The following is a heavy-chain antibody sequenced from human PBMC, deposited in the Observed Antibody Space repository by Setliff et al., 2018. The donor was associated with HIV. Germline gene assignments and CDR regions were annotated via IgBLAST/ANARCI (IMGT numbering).Heavy chain of an antibody. J-gene: IGHJ4*02. V-gene: IGHV3-23*01. CDR3: AQSTGGDASGRWGYLEH. CDR2: VSGNGETT. D-gene: IGHD1-1*01. CDR1: GLTVDYYA. Sequence: GSLRLSCRVSGLTVDYYATSWVRQVPGKGLQWVSVVSGNGETTYYADSVKGRFTISRDISKNILYLQMNSLRVEDTAIYFCAQSTGGDASGRWGYLEHWGQGTPVTVSS.